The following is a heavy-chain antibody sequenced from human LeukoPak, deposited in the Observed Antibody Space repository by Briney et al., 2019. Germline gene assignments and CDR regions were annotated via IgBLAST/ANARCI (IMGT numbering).Heavy chain of an antibody. D-gene: IGHD6-19*01. CDR2: INAGNGNT. V-gene: IGHV1-3*01. CDR3: ARALLDSSGLGY. J-gene: IGHJ4*02. CDR1: GYTFTSYA. Sequence: GASVKVSCKASGYTFTSYAMHWVRQAPGQRLEWMGWINAGNGNTKYSQKFQGRVTITADESTSTAYMELSSLRSEDTAVYYCARALLDSSGLGYWGQGTLVTVSS.